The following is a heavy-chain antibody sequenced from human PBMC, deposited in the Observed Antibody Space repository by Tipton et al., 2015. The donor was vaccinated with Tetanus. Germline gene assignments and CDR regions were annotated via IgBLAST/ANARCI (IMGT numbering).Heavy chain of an antibody. D-gene: IGHD2/OR15-2a*01. J-gene: IGHJ4*02. Sequence: LRLSCSVSGGSLRSGGHFWTWIRQRTGKGLEWIGHIRDNGNSYANPSLSGRVTMSVDTRKNQFSLNLTSMSVADTATYYCARGTFHAFDFWGQGVQVTVSS. CDR1: GGSLRSGGHF. CDR3: ARGTFHAFDF. CDR2: IRDNGNS. V-gene: IGHV4-31*02.